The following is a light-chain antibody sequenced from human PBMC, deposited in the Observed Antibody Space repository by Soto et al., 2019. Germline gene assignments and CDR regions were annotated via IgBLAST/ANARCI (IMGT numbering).Light chain of an antibody. V-gene: IGKV1-39*01. Sequence: DIQMTQSPSSLSASVEDRVTITCRASQSISSYLNWYQQKPGKAPKLLIYAASSLQSGVPSRFSGSGSGTDFTLTIRSLQPEDFATYYCQQSYSTPQTFGQGTKVDIK. CDR3: QQSYSTPQT. J-gene: IGKJ1*01. CDR2: AAS. CDR1: QSISSY.